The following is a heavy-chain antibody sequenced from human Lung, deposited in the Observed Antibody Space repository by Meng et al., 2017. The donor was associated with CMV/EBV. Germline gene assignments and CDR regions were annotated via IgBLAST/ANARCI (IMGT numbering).Heavy chain of an antibody. D-gene: IGHD2-2*01. CDR3: ARTPVRFCNTHMCYAFDY. V-gene: IGHV4-4*07. Sequence: ENLQASGPRLVKPVETLPVTCIVSSDSITNYFWSWVRQPAGKGLEWIGRLYPDGSTDYNPSLSSRLTLSLDTSKIRFSLKLRSVTAADTAIYYCARTPVRFCNTHMCYAFDYWGQGALVTVSS. J-gene: IGHJ4*02. CDR2: LYPDGST. CDR1: SDSITNYF.